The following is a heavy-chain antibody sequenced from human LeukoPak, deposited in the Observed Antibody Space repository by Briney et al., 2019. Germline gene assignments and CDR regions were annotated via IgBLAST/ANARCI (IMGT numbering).Heavy chain of an antibody. V-gene: IGHV3-30*04. D-gene: IGHD2-2*01. CDR1: GFTFSSYA. J-gene: IGHJ6*02. CDR2: ILYVGSNK. Sequence: QPGGSLRLSCADSGFTFSSYAMCWVRQATGKGRGGVAVILYVGSNKHYADSVEGRFTIARDNSSNTLYLQMNSLRGEDTAVYYCARNRYCSSTSWYFGLVGDYYYGMDVCGQGTTGTVSS. CDR3: ARNRYCSSTSWYFGLVGDYYYGMDV.